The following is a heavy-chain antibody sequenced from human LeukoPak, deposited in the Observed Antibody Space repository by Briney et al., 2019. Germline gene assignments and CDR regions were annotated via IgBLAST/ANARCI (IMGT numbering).Heavy chain of an antibody. J-gene: IGHJ4*02. D-gene: IGHD3-22*01. CDR1: GFIFDHFG. Sequence: PGGSLRLSCATSGFIFDHFGMNWVRQAPGKGLEWGSASGNAGDTYYADSVKGRFTISRDNSTKMLCLQMTSLRAEDTAVYYCAKKPHGNYPYAYWGQGTLVTVSP. V-gene: IGHV3-23*01. CDR3: AKKPHGNYPYAY. CDR2: SGNAGDT.